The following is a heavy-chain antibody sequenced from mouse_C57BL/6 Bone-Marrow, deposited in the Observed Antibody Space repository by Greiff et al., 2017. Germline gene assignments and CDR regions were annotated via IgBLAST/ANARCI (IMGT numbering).Heavy chain of an antibody. D-gene: IGHD2-4*01. Sequence: EVKLVESGGGLVQPGGSLKLSCAASGFTFSDYYMYWVRQTPEKRLEWVAYISNGGGSTYYPDTVKGRFTITRDNAKNTLYLQMSRLKSEDSAMYYWARTYYDYDDAMDYWGQGTSVTVSS. V-gene: IGHV5-12*01. J-gene: IGHJ4*01. CDR2: ISNGGGST. CDR3: ARTYYDYDDAMDY. CDR1: GFTFSDYY.